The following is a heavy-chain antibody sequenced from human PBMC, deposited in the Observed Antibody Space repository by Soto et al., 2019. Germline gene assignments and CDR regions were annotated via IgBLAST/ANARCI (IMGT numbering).Heavy chain of an antibody. J-gene: IGHJ4*02. CDR3: AAAPAATMTFDY. D-gene: IGHD5-12*01. Sequence: ASVKVSCEASGYTFTSYYMHWVRQAPGQGLEWMGIINPSGGSTSYAQKFQGRVTMTRDTSTSTVYMELSSLRSEDTAVYYCAAAPAATMTFDYWGQGTLVTVSS. CDR1: GYTFTSYY. CDR2: INPSGGST. V-gene: IGHV1-46*01.